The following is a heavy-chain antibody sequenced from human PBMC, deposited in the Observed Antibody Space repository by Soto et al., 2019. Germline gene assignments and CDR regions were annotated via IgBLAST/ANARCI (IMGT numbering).Heavy chain of an antibody. CDR2: VSSDGQST. D-gene: IGHD3-10*01. Sequence: EVQVVESGGALVQPGGSLRLSCAASGFTFSAYAMHWVRQAPGKGLEYISTVSSDGQSTYYANSVKGRFTISRDNSKNTLYLQMGSLRAEATAMYYCARDLLGSGSYWGQGTLVTVSS. J-gene: IGHJ4*02. CDR3: ARDLLGSGSY. CDR1: GFTFSAYA. V-gene: IGHV3-64*01.